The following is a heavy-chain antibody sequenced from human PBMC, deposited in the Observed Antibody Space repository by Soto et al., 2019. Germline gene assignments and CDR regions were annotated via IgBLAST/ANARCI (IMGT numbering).Heavy chain of an antibody. Sequence: GGSLRLSCAASGFTFGDYGMSWVRQAPGKGLEWVSGINWNGGSTGYTDSVKGRFTISRDNAKNSLYLQMNSLRAEDTAVYSCARAAESYSSSSSDAFDIWGQGTMVTVSS. V-gene: IGHV3-20*04. D-gene: IGHD6-6*01. CDR1: GFTFGDYG. CDR3: ARAAESYSSSSSDAFDI. J-gene: IGHJ3*02. CDR2: INWNGGST.